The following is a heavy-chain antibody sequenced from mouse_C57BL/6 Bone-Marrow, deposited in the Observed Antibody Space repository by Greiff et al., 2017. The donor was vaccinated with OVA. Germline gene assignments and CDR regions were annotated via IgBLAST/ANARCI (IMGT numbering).Heavy chain of an antibody. CDR1: GYTFTSYW. J-gene: IGHJ3*01. CDR2: IYPGSGST. CDR3: ARAHRPAQTSWFAY. D-gene: IGHD3-2*02. V-gene: IGHV1-55*01. Sequence: QVQLKQPGAELVKPGASVKMSCKASGYTFTSYWITWVKQRPGQGLEWIGDIYPGSGSTNYNEKFKSKATLTVDTSSSTAYMQLSSLTSEDSAVYYCARAHRPAQTSWFAYWGQGTLVTVSA.